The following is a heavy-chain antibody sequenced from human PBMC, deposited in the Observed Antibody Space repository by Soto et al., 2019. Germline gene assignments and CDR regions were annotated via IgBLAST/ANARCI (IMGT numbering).Heavy chain of an antibody. V-gene: IGHV4-61*08. Sequence: SETLSLTCTVSGGSISSGGYYWSWIRQHPGKGLEWIGYIYYSGSTNYTPSLKSRVTISVDTSKNQFSLKLSSVTAADTAVYYCARFPYYDFWSGYSPGNNWFDPWGQGTLVTVSS. D-gene: IGHD3-3*01. J-gene: IGHJ5*02. CDR2: IYYSGST. CDR1: GGSISSGGYY. CDR3: ARFPYYDFWSGYSPGNNWFDP.